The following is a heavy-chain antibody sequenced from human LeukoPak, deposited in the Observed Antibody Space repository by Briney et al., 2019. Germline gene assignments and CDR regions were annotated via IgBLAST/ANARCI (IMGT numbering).Heavy chain of an antibody. D-gene: IGHD6-19*01. CDR2: IYYSGST. J-gene: IGHJ4*02. V-gene: IGHV4-39*01. CDR3: ARHHSSGWVGYFDY. Sequence: TSETLSLTCTGSGGSISSSSYYWGWIRQPPGKGLEWIGSIYYSGSTYYNPSLKSRVTISVDTSKNQFSLKLSSVTAADTAVYYCARHHSSGWVGYFDYWGQGTLVTVSS. CDR1: GGSISSSSYY.